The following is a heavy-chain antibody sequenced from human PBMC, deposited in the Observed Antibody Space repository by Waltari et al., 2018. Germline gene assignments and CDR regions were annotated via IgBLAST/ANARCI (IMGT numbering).Heavy chain of an antibody. CDR3: AKDMGEGYCSSTSCSYFDY. V-gene: IGHV3-9*01. J-gene: IGHJ4*02. CDR1: GFTFDDYA. Sequence: EVQLVESGGGLVQPGRSLRLSCAASGFTFDDYAMHWVRQAPGKGLEWVSGISWNSGSIGYADYVKGRFTISRDNAKNSLYLQMNSLRAEDTALYYCAKDMGEGYCSSTSCSYFDYWGQGTLVTVSS. CDR2: ISWNSGSI. D-gene: IGHD2-2*01.